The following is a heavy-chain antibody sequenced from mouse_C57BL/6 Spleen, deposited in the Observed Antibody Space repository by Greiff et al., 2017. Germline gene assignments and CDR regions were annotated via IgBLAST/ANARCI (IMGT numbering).Heavy chain of an antibody. J-gene: IGHJ2*01. CDR3: ARGGYFDY. CDR2: IDPSDSYT. Sequence: QVQLKQPGAELVMPGASVKLSCKASGYTFTSYWMHWVKQRPGQGLEWIGEIDPSDSYTNYNQKFKGKSTLTVDKSSSTAYMQLSSLASEDSAVXYCARGGYFDYWGQGTTLTVSS. CDR1: GYTFTSYW. V-gene: IGHV1-69*01.